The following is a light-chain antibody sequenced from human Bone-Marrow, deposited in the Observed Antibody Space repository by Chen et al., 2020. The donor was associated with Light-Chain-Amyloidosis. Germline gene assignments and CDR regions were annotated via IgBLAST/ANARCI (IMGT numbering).Light chain of an antibody. CDR1: SSDVASYDY. CDR2: DVD. CDR3: CSYGGNYTWV. Sequence: SALTQPRSVSGAPGQPATISYTGTSSDVASYDYVSWYQQHPGKAPQLIIYDVDKRPSGVPDRFSGSKSGNTASLTFSGLQAEDEADYYCCSYGGNYTWVFGGATKLTVL. V-gene: IGLV2-11*01. J-gene: IGLJ3*02.